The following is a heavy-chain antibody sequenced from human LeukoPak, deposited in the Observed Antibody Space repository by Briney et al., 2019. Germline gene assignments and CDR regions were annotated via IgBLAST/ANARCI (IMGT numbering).Heavy chain of an antibody. D-gene: IGHD6-19*01. CDR1: GFSFSSFS. J-gene: IGHJ4*02. V-gene: IGHV3-21*01. CDR3: ARDLGYSSGPNY. Sequence: GGSLRLSCAASGFSFSSFSMNWVRQAPGKGLEWVSNISGGSSFTYYVDSVKGRFTISRDNAKNSLYLQMNSLRAEDTAVYYCARDLGYSSGPNYWGRGTRVTVSS. CDR2: ISGGSSFT.